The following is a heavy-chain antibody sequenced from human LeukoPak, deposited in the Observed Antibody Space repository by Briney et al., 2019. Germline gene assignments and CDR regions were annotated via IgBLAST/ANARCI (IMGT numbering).Heavy chain of an antibody. CDR2: ISGSGGST. Sequence: GGSLRLSCAASGFTFSSYAMSWVRQAPGKGLEWVSGISGSGGSTDYADSVKGRFTISRDNSKNTLYLQMNSLRAEDTAVYYCVSTPRAGYWGQGTLVTVSS. J-gene: IGHJ4*02. V-gene: IGHV3-23*01. CDR3: VSTPRAGY. D-gene: IGHD2-15*01. CDR1: GFTFSSYA.